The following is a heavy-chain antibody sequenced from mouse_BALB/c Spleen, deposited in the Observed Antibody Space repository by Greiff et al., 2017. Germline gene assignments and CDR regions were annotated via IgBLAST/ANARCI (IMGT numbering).Heavy chain of an antibody. CDR2: VNPYNGGT. CDR3: ARDKAYYGYFDY. D-gene: IGHD1-1*01. CDR1: GYTFTDYY. J-gene: IGHJ2*01. V-gene: IGHV1-19*01. Sequence: VQLQQSGPELVKPGASVKMSCKASGYTFTDYYMDWVKQSHGESFEWIGRVNPYNGGTSYNQKFKGKATLTVDKSSSTAYMELNSLTSEDSAVYCCARDKAYYGYFDYWGQGTTLTVSS.